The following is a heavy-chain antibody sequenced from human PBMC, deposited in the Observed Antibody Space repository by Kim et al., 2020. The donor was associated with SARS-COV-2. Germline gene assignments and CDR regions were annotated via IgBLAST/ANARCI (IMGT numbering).Heavy chain of an antibody. J-gene: IGHJ4*02. Sequence: TTLKTRLTISKDTSKNQVVLTMTNMDPVDTATYYCARACIAVAGPREFDYWGQGTLVTVSS. D-gene: IGHD6-19*01. V-gene: IGHV2-70*01. CDR3: ARACIAVAGPREFDY.